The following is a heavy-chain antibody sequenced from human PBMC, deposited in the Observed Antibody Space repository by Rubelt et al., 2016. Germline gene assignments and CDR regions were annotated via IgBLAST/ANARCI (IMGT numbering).Heavy chain of an antibody. CDR3: ATIAVAGYHPATVFDY. CDR1: GYTFTSYA. D-gene: IGHD6-19*01. V-gene: IGHV1-3*01. Sequence: QVQLVQSGAEVKKPGASVKVSCKASGYTFTSYAMHWVRQAPGQRLEWMGWINAGNGNKKYSQKFQGRVTFTRETSAGTAYMGLSSLRSEDTAVYYCATIAVAGYHPATVFDYWGQGTLVTVSS. CDR2: INAGNGNK. J-gene: IGHJ4*02.